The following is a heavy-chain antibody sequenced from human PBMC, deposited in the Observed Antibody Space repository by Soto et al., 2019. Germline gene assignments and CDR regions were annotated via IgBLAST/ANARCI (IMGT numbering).Heavy chain of an antibody. V-gene: IGHV1-3*01. D-gene: IGHD3-9*01. CDR1: GYTFTSYA. CDR2: INAGNGNT. J-gene: IGHJ4*02. Sequence: ASVKVSCKASGYTFTSYAMHWVRQAPGQRLEWMGWINAGNGNTKYSQKFQGRVTITRDTSASTAYMELSSLRSEDTAVYYCARDLPMRTGYYNLGYYFDYWGQGTLVTVSS. CDR3: ARDLPMRTGYYNLGYYFDY.